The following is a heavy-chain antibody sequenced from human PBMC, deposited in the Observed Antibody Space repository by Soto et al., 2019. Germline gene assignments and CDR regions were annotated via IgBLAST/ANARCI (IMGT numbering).Heavy chain of an antibody. CDR1: GGTFSSYA. CDR2: IIPIFGTA. Sequence: QVQLVQSGAEVKKPGSSVKVSCKASGGTFSSYAISWVRQAPGQGLEWMGGIIPIFGTANYAQKFQGRVTITAGESTSTAYMELSSLRSEDTAVYYCARDENIVVVPAATDYYYYYGMDVWGQGTTVTVSS. CDR3: ARDENIVVVPAATDYYYYYGMDV. D-gene: IGHD2-2*01. J-gene: IGHJ6*02. V-gene: IGHV1-69*01.